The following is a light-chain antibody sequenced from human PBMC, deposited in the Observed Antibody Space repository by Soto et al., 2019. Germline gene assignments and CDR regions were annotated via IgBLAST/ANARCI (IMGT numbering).Light chain of an antibody. V-gene: IGLV2-14*01. Sequence: QSALTQPASVSGSPGQSITISCTGTSNDIGLYNYVSWYQQHPGKAPKLMIYEVSNRPSGVSNRFSGSKSGNTASLTISGLQAEDEADYYCSSYTSSGTLVFGGGTKLTVL. J-gene: IGLJ3*02. CDR2: EVS. CDR3: SSYTSSGTLV. CDR1: SNDIGLYNY.